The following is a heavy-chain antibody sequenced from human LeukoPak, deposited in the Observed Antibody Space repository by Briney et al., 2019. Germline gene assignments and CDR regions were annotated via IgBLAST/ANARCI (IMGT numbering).Heavy chain of an antibody. J-gene: IGHJ4*02. D-gene: IGHD1-26*01. Sequence: SGGSLRLSCAASGFTFTSNGMSWVRQAPGKGLEWVSGISGSGGSTYYADSVKGRFTISRDNSKNTLYLQMNSLRAEDTAVYYCARGGMGATVFDYWGQGTLVTVSS. CDR1: GFTFTSNG. CDR2: ISGSGGST. V-gene: IGHV3-23*01. CDR3: ARGGMGATVFDY.